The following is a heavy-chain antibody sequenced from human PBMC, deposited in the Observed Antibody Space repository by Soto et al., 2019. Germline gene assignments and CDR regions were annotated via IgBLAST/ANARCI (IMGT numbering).Heavy chain of an antibody. CDR2: IYPDDSDT. Sequence: PGESLKISCRASGYRFSSDWIAWVRQMPGKGLEWMGIIYPDDSDTRYSPSFKGQATISADKSISTAYLQWSSLKASDTAMYYCGRMGGDSSGYYGVDYWGQGTLVTVSS. D-gene: IGHD3-22*01. CDR1: GYRFSSDW. J-gene: IGHJ4*02. V-gene: IGHV5-51*01. CDR3: GRMGGDSSGYYGVDY.